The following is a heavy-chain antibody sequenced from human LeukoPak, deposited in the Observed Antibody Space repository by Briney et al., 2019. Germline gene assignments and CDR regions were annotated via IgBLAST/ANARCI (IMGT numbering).Heavy chain of an antibody. CDR2: IYYSGST. CDR1: GGSISSGDYY. V-gene: IGHV4-30-4*01. CDR3: ARGESRVSICH. J-gene: IGHJ4*02. Sequence: SEALSLTCTVSGGSISSGDYYWSWIRQPPGKGLEWIGYIYYSGSTYYNPSLKSRVTISVDTSKNQFSLKLSSVTAADTAVYYCARGESRVSICHWGQGTLVTVSS. D-gene: IGHD6-13*01.